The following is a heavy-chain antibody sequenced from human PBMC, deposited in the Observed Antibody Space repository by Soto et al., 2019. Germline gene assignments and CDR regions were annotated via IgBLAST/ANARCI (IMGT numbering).Heavy chain of an antibody. CDR2: IDPNSGAT. J-gene: IGHJ6*02. CDR1: GYILTGYS. Sequence: QVYLVQSGAEVRRPGASVKVSCTAFGYILTGYSLHWVRQAPGQGLEWMGWIDPNSGATNSAEKLQGRVSTNRDTSISASCRALISLRSDDTAVYYCARGYGSTPNMELRFGMDVWGQGTTISVSS. CDR3: ARGYGSTPNMELRFGMDV. D-gene: IGHD5-18*01. V-gene: IGHV1-2*02.